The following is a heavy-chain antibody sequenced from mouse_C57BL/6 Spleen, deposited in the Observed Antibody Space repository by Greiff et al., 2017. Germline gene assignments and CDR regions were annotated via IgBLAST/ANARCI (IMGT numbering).Heavy chain of an antibody. V-gene: IGHV1-82*01. Sequence: QVQLQQSGPELVKPGASVKISCKASGYAFSSSWMNWVKQRPGKGLEWIGRIYPGDGDTNYNGKFKGKATLTADKSSSTAYMQLSSLTSEDSAVXFCARRDYDYLFAYWGQGTLVTVSA. D-gene: IGHD2-4*01. CDR2: IYPGDGDT. CDR1: GYAFSSSW. J-gene: IGHJ3*01. CDR3: ARRDYDYLFAY.